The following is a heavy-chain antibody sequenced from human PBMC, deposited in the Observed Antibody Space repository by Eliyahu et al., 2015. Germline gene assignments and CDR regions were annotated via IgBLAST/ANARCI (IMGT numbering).Heavy chain of an antibody. D-gene: IGHD2-2*01. CDR3: ARTFTPHLPFDY. CDR2: IYWDDDK. Sequence: QITLKESGPTLVKPTETLTLTCTFSGFXLTTSGVGVGWIRQPPGKALEWLALIYWDDDKWYSPSLKSRHSITKDTSKNQVVLTMTNMDPVDTGTYYCARTFTPHLPFDYWGQGTLVTVSS. CDR1: GFXLTTSGVG. V-gene: IGHV2-5*02. J-gene: IGHJ4*02.